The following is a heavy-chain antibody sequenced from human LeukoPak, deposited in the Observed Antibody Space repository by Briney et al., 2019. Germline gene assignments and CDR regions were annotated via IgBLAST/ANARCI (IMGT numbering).Heavy chain of an antibody. V-gene: IGHV3-53*01. CDR1: GFTVSSNY. Sequence: GGSLRLSCAASGFTVSSNYMSWGRQAPGKGLEWVSVIYSGGSTYYADSVKGRFTISRDNSKNTLYLKMNSLRAEDTAVYYCARDGEAYCYDSSGWRGWYFDLWGRGTLVTVSS. J-gene: IGHJ2*01. D-gene: IGHD3-22*01. CDR2: IYSGGST. CDR3: ARDGEAYCYDSSGWRGWYFDL.